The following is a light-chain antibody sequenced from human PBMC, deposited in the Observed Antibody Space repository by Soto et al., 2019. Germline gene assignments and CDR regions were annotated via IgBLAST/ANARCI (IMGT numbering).Light chain of an antibody. CDR3: QAYDYSLTASV. Sequence: NFMLTQPHSVSGSPGKTVTISCTRSSGSIDTTYVQWYQQRPGSAPTTVIYDDDQRPSGVPDRFSGAIDRSSNSASLTISGLKTEDEADYYCQAYDYSLTASVFGGGTKVTVL. CDR1: SGSIDTTY. CDR2: DDD. J-gene: IGLJ3*02. V-gene: IGLV6-57*04.